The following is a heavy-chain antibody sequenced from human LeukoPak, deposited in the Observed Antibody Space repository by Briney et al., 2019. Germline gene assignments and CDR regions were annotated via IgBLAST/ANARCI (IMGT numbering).Heavy chain of an antibody. CDR3: ARVSGTYALHI. Sequence: ASVKVSCKASGGTFSSYAISWVRQAPGQGLEWVGRINPSSGGTDYAQKFQGRVTMTRDTSISTAYMELSRLRSDDTAVYYCARVSGTYALHIWGQGTMVTVSS. J-gene: IGHJ3*02. D-gene: IGHD2-15*01. CDR2: INPSSGGT. V-gene: IGHV1-2*06. CDR1: GGTFSSYA.